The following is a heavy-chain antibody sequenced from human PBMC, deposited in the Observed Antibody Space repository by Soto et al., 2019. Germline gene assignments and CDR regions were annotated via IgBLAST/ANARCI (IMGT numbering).Heavy chain of an antibody. V-gene: IGHV1-18*01. CDR3: ATYGDYSGLPPTDAFDI. J-gene: IGHJ3*02. D-gene: IGHD4-17*01. CDR2: ISAYNGNT. Sequence: GASVKVSCKTSGYTFTSYGISWVRQDPGQGLEWMGWISAYNGNTNYAQKLQGRVTMTTDTSTSTAYMELRSLRSDDTAVYYCATYGDYSGLPPTDAFDIWGQGTMVTVSS. CDR1: GYTFTSYG.